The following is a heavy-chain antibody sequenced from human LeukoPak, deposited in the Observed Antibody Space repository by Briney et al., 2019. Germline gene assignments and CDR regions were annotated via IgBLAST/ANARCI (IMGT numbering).Heavy chain of an antibody. CDR1: GFTFSNYA. D-gene: IGHD1-14*01. Sequence: GGSLRLSCAASGFTFSNYAMHWVRQAPGKGLEWVAVISNDGSNKYYADSVQGRFTISRDNSKNALYLQMDSLRAEDTAVYYCARDRNFPAYYFDYWGQGALVTVSS. CDR3: ARDRNFPAYYFDY. V-gene: IGHV3-30-3*01. J-gene: IGHJ4*02. CDR2: ISNDGSNK.